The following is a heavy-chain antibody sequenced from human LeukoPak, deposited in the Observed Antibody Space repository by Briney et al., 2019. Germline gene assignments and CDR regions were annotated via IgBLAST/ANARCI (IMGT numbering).Heavy chain of an antibody. V-gene: IGHV1-2*02. D-gene: IGHD2-2*01. Sequence: ASVKVSCKASGYTFTGYYMHWVRQAPGQGLEWMGWINPNSGGTNYAQKFQGRVTMTRETSISTAYMELSRLISDDTAVYYCARVYRYCSSTSCYPPPFDYWGQGTLVTVSS. CDR2: INPNSGGT. CDR3: ARVYRYCSSTSCYPPPFDY. J-gene: IGHJ4*02. CDR1: GYTFTGYY.